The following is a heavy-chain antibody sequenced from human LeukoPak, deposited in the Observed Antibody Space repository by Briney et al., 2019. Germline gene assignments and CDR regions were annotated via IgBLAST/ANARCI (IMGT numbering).Heavy chain of an antibody. Sequence: SETLSLTCAVSGYSISSGYYWGWIRQPPGKGLEWIAYMYNSGSTNYNPSLKSRVTISIDTSKNQFSLKLSSLTAADTAFYYCARGIESYGDYGYWGQGILVTVSS. D-gene: IGHD4-17*01. V-gene: IGHV4-61*01. CDR3: ARGIESYGDYGY. J-gene: IGHJ4*02. CDR2: MYNSGST. CDR1: GYSISSGYY.